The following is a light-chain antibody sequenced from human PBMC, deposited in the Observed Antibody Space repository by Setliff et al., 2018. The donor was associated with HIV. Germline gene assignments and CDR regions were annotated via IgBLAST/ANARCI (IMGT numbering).Light chain of an antibody. CDR2: EVT. CDR3: YSYAGNNFYV. J-gene: IGLJ1*01. Sequence: QSALTQPASVSGSPGQSITISCTGTTSDIGNFDYVSWYQQHPGKAPKLIIYEVTKRPSGVPDRFSGSKSDNTASLTVSGLQTEDEADYYCYSYAGNNFYVFGSGTKVTVL. CDR1: TSDIGNFDY. V-gene: IGLV2-8*01.